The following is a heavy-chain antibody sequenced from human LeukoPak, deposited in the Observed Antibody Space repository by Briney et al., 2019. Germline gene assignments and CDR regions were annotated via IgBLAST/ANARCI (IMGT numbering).Heavy chain of an antibody. Sequence: PSETLSLTCTVSGGSISSGGYSWSWIRQHPGKGLEWIGYIYYSGSTNYNPSLKSRVTISVDTSKNQFSLKLSSVTAADTAVYYCARWVDYGSGSYYNPVGFDYWGQGTLVTVSS. J-gene: IGHJ4*02. D-gene: IGHD3-10*01. CDR1: GGSISSGGYS. V-gene: IGHV4-61*08. CDR3: ARWVDYGSGSYYNPVGFDY. CDR2: IYYSGST.